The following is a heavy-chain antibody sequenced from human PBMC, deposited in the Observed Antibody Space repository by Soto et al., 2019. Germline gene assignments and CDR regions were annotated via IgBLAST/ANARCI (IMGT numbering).Heavy chain of an antibody. J-gene: IGHJ6*02. CDR2: IYPGYSDT. Sequence: RGESLKISCKGSGHSFTSYWIGLVRQMPGKGLEWMGIIYPGYSDTRYSPSFQGQVTISADKSISNAYLQWSSLKASDTAMYYCARRIGSSGHMDVWGQGTTVTVSS. D-gene: IGHD3-22*01. CDR1: GHSFTSYW. CDR3: ARRIGSSGHMDV. V-gene: IGHV5-51*01.